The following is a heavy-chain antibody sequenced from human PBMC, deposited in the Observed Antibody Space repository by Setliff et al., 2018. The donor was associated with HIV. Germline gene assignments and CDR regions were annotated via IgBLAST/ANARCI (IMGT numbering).Heavy chain of an antibody. CDR2: IYYSGST. CDR1: GGSISSYY. D-gene: IGHD6-13*01. Sequence: KTSETLSLTCTVSGGSISSYYWSWIRQPPGKGLEWIGYIYYSGSTNYNPSLKSRVSISVDTSKNQFSLKLSSVTAADTAVYYCARHESGRSSSWSNFDYWGQGTLVTVSS. CDR3: ARHESGRSSSWSNFDY. J-gene: IGHJ4*02. V-gene: IGHV4-59*08.